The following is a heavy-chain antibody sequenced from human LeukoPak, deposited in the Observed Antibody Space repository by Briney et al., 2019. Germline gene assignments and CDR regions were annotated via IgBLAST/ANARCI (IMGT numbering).Heavy chain of an antibody. D-gene: IGHD2-8*02. Sequence: GASVKVSCKASGYTFTSNYMHWVRQAPGQGLEWMGIINPNGGSTNYAQKLQGRVTLTRDMSTSTVYMELSSLRSEDTAVYYCARGGSTGPHWFDPWGQGTLVTVSS. J-gene: IGHJ5*02. CDR3: ARGGSTGPHWFDP. CDR1: GYTFTSNY. CDR2: INPNGGST. V-gene: IGHV1-46*01.